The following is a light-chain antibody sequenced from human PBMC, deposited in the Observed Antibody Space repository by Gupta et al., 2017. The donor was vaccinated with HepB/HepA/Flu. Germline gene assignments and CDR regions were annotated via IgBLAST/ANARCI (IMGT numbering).Light chain of an antibody. CDR3: QQRSNWPWT. CDR1: QSVSSY. Sequence: EIVLTQSPATLSVSPGERATLCCRASQSVSSYLAWYQQKPGQAPRLLIYDASNSATGIPARFSGSGSGTDFPLTTSRQEPEDFAVYYCQQRSNWPWTFGQGTKVEIK. CDR2: DAS. J-gene: IGKJ1*01. V-gene: IGKV3-11*01.